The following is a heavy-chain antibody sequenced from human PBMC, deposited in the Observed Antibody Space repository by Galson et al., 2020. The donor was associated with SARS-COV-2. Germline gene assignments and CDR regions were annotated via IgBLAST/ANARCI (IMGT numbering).Heavy chain of an antibody. Sequence: KIGESLKISCKGSGNTFTNAWIGWVRQVPGKGLEWMGFIYPGDSDTRYSPSFQGQVTMSVDKSISTAYLQWSSLEASDSAIYYCARLVETPMATSFDYWGQGTLVTVSS. D-gene: IGHD5-18*01. CDR1: GNTFTNAW. CDR2: IYPGDSDT. V-gene: IGHV5-51*01. CDR3: ARLVETPMATSFDY. J-gene: IGHJ4*02.